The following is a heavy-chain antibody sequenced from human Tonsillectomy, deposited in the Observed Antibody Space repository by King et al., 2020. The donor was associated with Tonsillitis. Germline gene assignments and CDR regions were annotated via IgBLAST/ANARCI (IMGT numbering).Heavy chain of an antibody. Sequence: QLVQSGAEVKKPGASVKVSCKASGYTFTSYGISWVRQAPGQGLEWMGWISAYNGNTIYAQELQGRVTMTTDTSTSTAYMERRSLRSDDTAVYYCARDRWADGEAAFDIWGQGTMVTVSS. CDR2: ISAYNGNT. V-gene: IGHV1-18*01. J-gene: IGHJ3*02. D-gene: IGHD4-17*01. CDR1: GYTFTSYG. CDR3: ARDRWADGEAAFDI.